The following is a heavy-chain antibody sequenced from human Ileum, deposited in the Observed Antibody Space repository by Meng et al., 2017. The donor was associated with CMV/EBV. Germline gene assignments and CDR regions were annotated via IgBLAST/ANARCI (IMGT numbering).Heavy chain of an antibody. V-gene: IGHV3-21*04. Sequence: GGSLRLSCAASGFTFSGYDMNWVRQAPGKGLEWVSFISISSSYIYYADSVKGRFTISRDNARNSLYLQMNNLRVEDTAVYYCARGFGGSYLAYWGQGTLVTVSS. CDR1: GFTFSGYD. D-gene: IGHD1-26*01. CDR3: ARGFGGSYLAY. J-gene: IGHJ4*02. CDR2: ISISSSYI.